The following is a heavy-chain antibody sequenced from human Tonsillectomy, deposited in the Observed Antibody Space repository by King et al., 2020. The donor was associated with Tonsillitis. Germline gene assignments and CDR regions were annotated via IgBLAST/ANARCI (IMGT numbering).Heavy chain of an antibody. CDR2: ISYDGSIK. CDR1: GFTFSSYA. V-gene: IGHV3-30-3*01. D-gene: IGHD2-2*01. J-gene: IGHJ3*02. Sequence: VQLVQSGGGVVQPGRSLRLSCAASGFTFSSYAMHWVRQAPGKGLEWVAVISYDGSIKYYADSVKGRFTISRDNSKNTLYLQMNSLRAEDTAVYYCARERSSDPDAFDIWGQGTMVTVSS. CDR3: ARERSSDPDAFDI.